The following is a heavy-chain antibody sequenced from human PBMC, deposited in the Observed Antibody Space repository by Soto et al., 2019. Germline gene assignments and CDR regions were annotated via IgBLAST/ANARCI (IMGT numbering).Heavy chain of an antibody. Sequence: PGGSLRLSCEASGFTFSGLDMHWVRQPPGKGLEWVSSIGTAGDTYYAVSVKGRFTISRDNAKNTLYLQMSGLRVEDAAVYYCAKDRYCSATSCQDFGSWGQGTLVTVSS. V-gene: IGHV3-13*01. D-gene: IGHD2-2*01. CDR1: GFTFSGLD. CDR3: AKDRYCSATSCQDFGS. J-gene: IGHJ4*02. CDR2: IGTAGDT.